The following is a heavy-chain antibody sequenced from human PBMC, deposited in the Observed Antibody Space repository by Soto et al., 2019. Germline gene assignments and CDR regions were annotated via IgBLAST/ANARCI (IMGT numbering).Heavy chain of an antibody. Sequence: PGESLKISCKVSGYSFTSYSISWLRQMPGKGLEWIWTIGPIDSYTNYSPSFQGHVTISTDKSITTVYLQWSSLKASDTATYYCARHPYSGTYYGAYWGQGTQVTVSS. J-gene: IGHJ4*02. CDR2: IGPIDSYT. V-gene: IGHV5-10-1*01. D-gene: IGHD1-26*01. CDR3: ARHPYSGTYYGAY. CDR1: GYSFTSYS.